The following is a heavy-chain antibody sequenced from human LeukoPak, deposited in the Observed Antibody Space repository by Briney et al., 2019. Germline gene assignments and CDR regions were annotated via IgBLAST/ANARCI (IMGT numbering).Heavy chain of an antibody. CDR1: GYTFTSYV. CDR3: AREPGYYDSRGKGFDY. D-gene: IGHD3-22*01. J-gene: IGHJ4*02. Sequence: ASVKVSCKASGYTFTSYVISWVRQAPGQGLEWMAWISAYNGNTNYAQKFQGRVGMTTDTSTTTAYMELRSLRSDDTAVYYCAREPGYYDSRGKGFDYWGQGTLVTVSS. V-gene: IGHV1-18*01. CDR2: ISAYNGNT.